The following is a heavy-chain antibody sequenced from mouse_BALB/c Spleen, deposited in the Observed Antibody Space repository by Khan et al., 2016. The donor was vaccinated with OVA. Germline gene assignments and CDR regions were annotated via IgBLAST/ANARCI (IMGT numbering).Heavy chain of an antibody. J-gene: IGHJ3*01. V-gene: IGHV1-4*01. CDR1: GYTFTTYT. CDR3: AREGAYLRSDGWFSY. D-gene: IGHD2-14*01. Sequence: QVQLQQSGAELARPGASVKMSCKASGYTFTTYTMHWVKQRPGQGLEWIGYINPSNGYTNYNQKFKDKSTLTADKSSSTAYMKLSSLTSDYSAVYYCAREGAYLRSDGWFSYWGQGTLVTVSA. CDR2: INPSNGYT.